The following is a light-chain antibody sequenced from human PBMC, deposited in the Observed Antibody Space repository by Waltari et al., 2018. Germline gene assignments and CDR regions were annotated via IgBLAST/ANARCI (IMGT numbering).Light chain of an antibody. J-gene: IGLJ3*02. CDR3: SSYTTTTAWV. CDR1: SRDIGAYNH. CDR2: EVS. V-gene: IGLV2-14*01. Sequence: QSALTQPASVSGSLGQSISISCLGTSRDIGAYNHFPCYQQHPGKVPKLLIYEVSNRPSGFSDRFSGSKSGNTASLTISGLQAEDEADYYCSSYTTTTAWVFGGGTELTVL.